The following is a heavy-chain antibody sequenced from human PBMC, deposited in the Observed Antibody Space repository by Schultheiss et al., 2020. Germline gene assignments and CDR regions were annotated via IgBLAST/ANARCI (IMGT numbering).Heavy chain of an antibody. CDR3: AKDGGYYDSSGSYKGFDY. J-gene: IGHJ4*02. CDR1: GFTFSSYG. D-gene: IGHD3-22*01. V-gene: IGHV3-30*02. Sequence: GGSLRLSCAASGFTFSSYGMHWVRQAPGKGLEWVAVIWYDGSNKYYADSVKGRFTISRDNSKNTLYLQMNSLRAEDTAVYYCAKDGGYYDSSGSYKGFDYWGQGTLVTVSS. CDR2: IWYDGSNK.